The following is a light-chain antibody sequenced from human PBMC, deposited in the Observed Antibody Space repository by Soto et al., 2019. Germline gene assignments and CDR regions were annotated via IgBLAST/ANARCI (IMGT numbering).Light chain of an antibody. CDR3: TSYAGDTSVGV. CDR1: SSDVGGYNY. J-gene: IGLJ3*02. V-gene: IGLV2-11*01. CDR2: DVS. Sequence: QSVLTQPRSVSGSPGQSVTISCTGTSSDVGGYNYVSWYQQHPGKAPKLMIYDVSKRPSGVPDRFSGSKSGNTASLTVSGLQAEDEADYYCTSYAGDTSVGVLGGGTQLTVL.